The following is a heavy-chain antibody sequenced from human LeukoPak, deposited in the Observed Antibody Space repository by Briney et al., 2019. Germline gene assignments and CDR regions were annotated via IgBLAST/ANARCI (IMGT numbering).Heavy chain of an antibody. Sequence: PSETLSLTCTVSGGSITSYYWSWIRQPPGKGLEWIGYIYYSGSTNYNPSLKSRVTISVDTSKNQFSLKLSSVTAADTAVYYCASGGGYDAFDIWGQGTMVTVSS. J-gene: IGHJ3*02. CDR1: GGSITSYY. V-gene: IGHV4-59*01. CDR2: IYYSGST. D-gene: IGHD3-10*01. CDR3: ASGGGYDAFDI.